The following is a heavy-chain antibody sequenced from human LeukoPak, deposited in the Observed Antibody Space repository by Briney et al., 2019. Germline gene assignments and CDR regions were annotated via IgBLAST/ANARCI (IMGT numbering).Heavy chain of an antibody. V-gene: IGHV3-7*01. CDR2: MKQDGSEK. D-gene: IGHD2-21*01. CDR3: ARGDLIDF. CDR1: GFTFSNYW. J-gene: IGHJ4*02. Sequence: GGSLRLSCAASGFTFSNYWMTWVRQAPGKGLEWVANMKQDGSEKYYVDSVMGRFTVSRDNAKNSVYLQMNSLRAEDTAIYYCARGDLIDFWGQGTLVTVSS.